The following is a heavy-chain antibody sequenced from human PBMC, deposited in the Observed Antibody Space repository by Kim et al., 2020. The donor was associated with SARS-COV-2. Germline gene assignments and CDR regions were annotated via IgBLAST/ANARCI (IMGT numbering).Heavy chain of an antibody. CDR2: IKSKTDGGTT. V-gene: IGHV3-15*01. CDR1: GFTFSNAW. D-gene: IGHD3-9*01. Sequence: GGSLRLSCAASGFTFSNAWMSWVRQAPGKGLEWVGRIKSKTDGGTTDYSAPVKGRFTISRDDSKNTLYLQMKSLKTEDTAVYYCTTDTNVLRYFDWLINYYYYGMDVWGQGTTVTVSS. CDR3: TTDTNVLRYFDWLINYYYYGMDV. J-gene: IGHJ6*02.